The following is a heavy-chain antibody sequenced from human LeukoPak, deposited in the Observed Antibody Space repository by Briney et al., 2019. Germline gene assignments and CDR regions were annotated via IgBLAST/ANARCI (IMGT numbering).Heavy chain of an antibody. V-gene: IGHV4-59*01. D-gene: IGHD4-23*01. J-gene: IGHJ4*02. CDR1: GGSISSYY. CDR3: AREGLRGYGGNNYFDY. Sequence: KASETLSLTCTVSGGSISSYYWSWIRQPPGKGLEWIGYIYYSGSTNYNPSLKSRVTISVDTSKNQFSLKLSSVTAADTAVYYCAREGLRGYGGNNYFDYWGQGTLVTVSS. CDR2: IYYSGST.